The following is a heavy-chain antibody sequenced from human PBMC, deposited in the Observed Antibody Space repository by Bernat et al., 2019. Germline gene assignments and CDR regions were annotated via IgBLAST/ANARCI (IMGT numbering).Heavy chain of an antibody. Sequence: QVQLVESGGGVVQPGRSLRLSCAASGFTFSSYGMHWVRQAPGKGLEWVAVISYDGSNKYYADSVKGRFTISRDNSKNTLYLQMNSLRAEDTAVYYCAKDWLGIAVNDAFDIWGQGTMVTVSS. J-gene: IGHJ3*02. D-gene: IGHD6-19*01. CDR2: ISYDGSNK. CDR1: GFTFSSYG. CDR3: AKDWLGIAVNDAFDI. V-gene: IGHV3-30*18.